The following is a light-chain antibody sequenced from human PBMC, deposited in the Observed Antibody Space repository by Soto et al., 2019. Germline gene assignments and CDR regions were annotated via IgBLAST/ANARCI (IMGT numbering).Light chain of an antibody. J-gene: IGKJ1*01. CDR2: DAS. V-gene: IGKV1-5*01. CDR1: QSISTW. Sequence: DIQMTQSPSTLSASVGDRVTITCRASQSISTWLAWYQQKPGKAPELLTYDASSLENGVPSRFSGSGSGTEFTLTVSSLQPDDFATYYRQQYNSYSRTVGQGTKVEIK. CDR3: QQYNSYSRT.